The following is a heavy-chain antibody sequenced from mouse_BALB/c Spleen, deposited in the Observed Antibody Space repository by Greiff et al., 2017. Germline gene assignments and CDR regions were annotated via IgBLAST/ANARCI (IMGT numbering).Heavy chain of an antibody. D-gene: IGHD1-1*01. CDR1: GFNIKDTY. Sequence: DVKLQESGAELVKPGASVKLSCTASGFNIKDTYMHWVKQRPEQGLEWIGRIDPANGNTKYDPKFQGKASITADTSSNTAYLQLSSLTSEDTAVYYCARGGTTVVVDYWGQGTTLTVSS. CDR3: ARGGTTVVVDY. J-gene: IGHJ2*01. V-gene: IGHV14-3*02. CDR2: IDPANGNT.